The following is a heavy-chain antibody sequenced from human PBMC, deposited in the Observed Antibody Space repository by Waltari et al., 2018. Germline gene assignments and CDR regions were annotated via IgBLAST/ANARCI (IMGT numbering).Heavy chain of an antibody. CDR2: IIPIFGTA. Sequence: QVQLVQSGAEVKKPGSSVKVSCKASGGTFSSYASSGVRRAPGQGLEWMGGIIPIFGTANSAQKFQGRVTITADESTSTAYMELSSLRSEDTAVYYCAREGYCSGGSCYSRWFDPWGQGTLVTVSS. V-gene: IGHV1-69*01. CDR3: AREGYCSGGSCYSRWFDP. D-gene: IGHD2-15*01. CDR1: GGTFSSYA. J-gene: IGHJ5*02.